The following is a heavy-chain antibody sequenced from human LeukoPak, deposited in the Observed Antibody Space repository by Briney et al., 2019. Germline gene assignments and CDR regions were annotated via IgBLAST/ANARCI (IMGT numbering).Heavy chain of an antibody. Sequence: GGSLRLSCAASGFTFSSYEMNWVRQAPGKGLEWVSYISSSGSTIYYADSVKGRFTISRDNAKNSLYLQMNSLRAEDTAVYYCARLWFGELLLYGMDVWGKGITVTVSS. D-gene: IGHD3-10*01. V-gene: IGHV3-48*03. J-gene: IGHJ6*04. CDR3: ARLWFGELLLYGMDV. CDR2: ISSSGSTI. CDR1: GFTFSSYE.